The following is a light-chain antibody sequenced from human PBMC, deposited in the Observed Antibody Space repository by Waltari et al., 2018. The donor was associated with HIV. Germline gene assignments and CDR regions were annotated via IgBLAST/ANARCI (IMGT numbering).Light chain of an antibody. V-gene: IGLV2-23*02. CDR2: EVN. CDR3: CSYSITSTSVL. Sequence: QSALTQHASVSGSPGQSITISCTGSSSDVGYNVVSWYQQHPGKVPKLLISEVNKRPSGVSNRFSGSKSGNTASLTISGLQAEDEADYYCCSYSITSTSVLFGGGTKVTVV. J-gene: IGLJ2*01. CDR1: SSDVGYNV.